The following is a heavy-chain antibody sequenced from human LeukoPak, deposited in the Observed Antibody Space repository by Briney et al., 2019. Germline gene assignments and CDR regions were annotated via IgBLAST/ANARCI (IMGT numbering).Heavy chain of an antibody. D-gene: IGHD3-10*02. V-gene: IGHV1-3*01. J-gene: IGHJ4*02. CDR1: GYTFTSYD. CDR2: INAGNGNT. Sequence: ASVKVSCKASGYTFTSYDINWVRQATGQRLEWMGWINAGNGNTKYSQKFQGRVTITRDTSASTAYMELSSLRSEDTAVYYCARGLCFPLWYYFDYGAREPLATV. CDR3: ARGLCFPLWYYFDY.